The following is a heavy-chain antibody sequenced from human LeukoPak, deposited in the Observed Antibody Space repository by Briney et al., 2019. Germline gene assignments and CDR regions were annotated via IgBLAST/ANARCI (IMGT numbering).Heavy chain of an antibody. CDR2: INWNGGST. Sequence: PGGSLRLSCAASGFTFSSYWMTWVRQAPGKGLEWVSGINWNGGSTGYADSVKGRFTISRDNAKNSLYLQMNSLRAEDTALYHCARGSGDYGGNSEFDYWGQGTLVTVSS. D-gene: IGHD4-23*01. J-gene: IGHJ4*02. CDR1: GFTFSSYW. V-gene: IGHV3-20*01. CDR3: ARGSGDYGGNSEFDY.